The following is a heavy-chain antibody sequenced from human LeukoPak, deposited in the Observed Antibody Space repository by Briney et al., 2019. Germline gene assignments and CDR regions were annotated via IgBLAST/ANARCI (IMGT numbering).Heavy chain of an antibody. CDR2: ISGSGGST. V-gene: IGHV3-23*01. D-gene: IGHD1-26*01. Sequence: GGSLRLSCAASGFTFSSYAMSWVRQAPGKGLEWVSAISGSGGSTYYADSVKGRFTISRDNSKNTLYLQMDSLRAEDTAVYYCAKDSSYSGSYSVIDYWGQGTLVTVSS. CDR3: AKDSSYSGSYSVIDY. CDR1: GFTFSSYA. J-gene: IGHJ4*02.